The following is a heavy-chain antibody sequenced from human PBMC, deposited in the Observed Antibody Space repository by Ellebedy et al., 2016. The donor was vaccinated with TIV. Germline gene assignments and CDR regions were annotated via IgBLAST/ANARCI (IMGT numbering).Heavy chain of an antibody. CDR3: ARAASNSQGYWYYYMDV. Sequence: ASVKVSCXASGGTLSSHAISWVRQAPGQGLEWMGGIIPIFGTANYAQKFQGRVTITADESTSTAYMELSSLRSEDTAVYYCARAASNSQGYWYYYMDVWGKGTTVTVSS. CDR2: IIPIFGTA. D-gene: IGHD6-6*01. J-gene: IGHJ6*03. CDR1: GGTLSSHA. V-gene: IGHV1-69*13.